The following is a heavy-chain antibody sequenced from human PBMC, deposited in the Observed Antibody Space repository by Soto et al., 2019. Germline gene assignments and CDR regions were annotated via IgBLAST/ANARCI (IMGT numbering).Heavy chain of an antibody. CDR2: IWYDGSNE. J-gene: IGHJ6*02. CDR3: ARDDIPGRAVAIYGMDV. CDR1: GFTFSNYG. V-gene: IGHV3-33*01. Sequence: QVQLVESGGGVVQPGRSLRLSCAASGFTFSNYGMHWVRQAPGKGLEWVAVIWYDGSNEYYADSVKGRFTISRDNSKNTLYLQMNRLRAEDTAVYYCARDDIPGRAVAIYGMDVWGQGTTVTVSS. D-gene: IGHD6-19*01.